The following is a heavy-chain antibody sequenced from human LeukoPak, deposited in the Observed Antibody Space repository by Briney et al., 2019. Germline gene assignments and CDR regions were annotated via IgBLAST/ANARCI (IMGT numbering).Heavy chain of an antibody. D-gene: IGHD3-3*01. CDR3: ARLRFLEWLLPEYYFDY. Sequence: SETLSLTCAVYGGSFSGYYWSWIRQPPGKGLEWIGEINHSGRTNYNPSLKSRVTVSVDTSKNQFSLKLSSVTAADTAVYYCARLRFLEWLLPEYYFDYWGQGTLVTVSS. CDR1: GGSFSGYY. CDR2: INHSGRT. J-gene: IGHJ4*02. V-gene: IGHV4-34*01.